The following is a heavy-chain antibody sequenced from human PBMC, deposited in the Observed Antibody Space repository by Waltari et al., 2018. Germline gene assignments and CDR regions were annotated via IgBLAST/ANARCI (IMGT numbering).Heavy chain of an antibody. V-gene: IGHV4-38-2*02. CDR2: VDHSGNT. CDR3: ARVLVRGGNDY. D-gene: IGHD2-15*01. CDR1: GYSIRGDYL. Sequence: QVQLQESGPGLVKPSETLSLPCIVSGYSIRGDYLWGWIRQPPGKGLEWIGTVDHSGNTYYNPSFKTRVTISVDTSKNQFSLKLSSVTAADTAVYYCARVLVRGGNDYWGQGTLVTVSS. J-gene: IGHJ4*02.